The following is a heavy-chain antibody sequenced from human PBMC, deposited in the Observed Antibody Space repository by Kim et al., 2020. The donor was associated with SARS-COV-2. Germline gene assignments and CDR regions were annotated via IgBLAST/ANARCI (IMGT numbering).Heavy chain of an antibody. V-gene: IGHV3-48*03. J-gene: IGHJ4*02. Sequence: GGSLRLSCAASGFTFSSYEMNWVRQAPGKGLEWVSYISSSGSTIYYADSVKGRFTISGDNAKNSLYLQMNSLRAEDTAVYYCATLSYDSFGYWGQGTLVTVSS. CDR3: ATLSYDSFGY. D-gene: IGHD3-16*01. CDR1: GFTFSSYE. CDR2: ISSSGSTI.